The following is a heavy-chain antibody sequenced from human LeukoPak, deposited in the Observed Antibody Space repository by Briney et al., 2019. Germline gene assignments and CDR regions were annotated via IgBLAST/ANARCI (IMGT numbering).Heavy chain of an antibody. D-gene: IGHD6-19*01. Sequence: GESLKISCKGSGYRFTNYWIAWVRQMPGKGLEWMGIIYPGDSDTRYSPSFQGQVTISADNFISTAYLQWSSLKASDSAMYYCAKWGIAVTGTSPGFDLWGQGTLVTVSS. J-gene: IGHJ4*02. V-gene: IGHV5-51*01. CDR2: IYPGDSDT. CDR1: GYRFTNYW. CDR3: AKWGIAVTGTSPGFDL.